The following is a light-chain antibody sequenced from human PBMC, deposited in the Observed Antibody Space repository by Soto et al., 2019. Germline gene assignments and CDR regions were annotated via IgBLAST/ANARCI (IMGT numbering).Light chain of an antibody. Sequence: EIVLTQSPGTLSLSPGERATLSCRASQSVSSNFLAWYQQRPGQAPRLLIYGASSRATGIPDRFSGSGSGTDFTLTISRLEPEDFALYYCQQYATSPLTFGGGTKVEIK. J-gene: IGKJ4*01. CDR2: GAS. CDR3: QQYATSPLT. V-gene: IGKV3-20*01. CDR1: QSVSSNF.